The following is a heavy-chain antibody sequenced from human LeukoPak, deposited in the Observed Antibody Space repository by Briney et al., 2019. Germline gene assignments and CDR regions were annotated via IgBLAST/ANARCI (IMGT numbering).Heavy chain of an antibody. J-gene: IGHJ4*02. Sequence: SETLSLTCTVSGGSISSYHWSWIRQPPGKGLEWIGCIYYSGSTNYNPSLKSRVTISLDTSKNQFSLKVSSVTAADTAVYYCARHSSGYLSYFDYWGQGTLVPVSS. D-gene: IGHD3-22*01. CDR1: GGSISSYH. V-gene: IGHV4-59*08. CDR3: ARHSSGYLSYFDY. CDR2: IYYSGST.